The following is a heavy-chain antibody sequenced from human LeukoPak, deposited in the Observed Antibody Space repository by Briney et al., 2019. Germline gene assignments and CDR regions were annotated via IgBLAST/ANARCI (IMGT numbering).Heavy chain of an antibody. Sequence: SETLSLTCSVSGGSISSYYWSWIRQPPGKGLEWIGYIYYSGRTNYNPSLKSRVTISVDTSKNQFSLKLSSVTAADTAVYYCARDSSGWYTPHWGQGTLVTVSS. CDR3: ARDSSGWYTPH. V-gene: IGHV4-59*12. CDR2: IYYSGRT. CDR1: GGSISSYY. D-gene: IGHD6-19*01. J-gene: IGHJ4*02.